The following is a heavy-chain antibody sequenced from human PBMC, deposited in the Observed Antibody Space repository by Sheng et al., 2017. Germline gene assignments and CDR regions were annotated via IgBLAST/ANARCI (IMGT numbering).Heavy chain of an antibody. CDR1: GFTFSSYS. Sequence: EVQLVESGGGLVKPGGSLRLSCAASGFTFSSYSMNWVRQAPGKGLEWVSSISSSSSYIYYADSVKGRFTISRDNAKNSLYLQMNSLRAEDTAVYYCASHRKGSWYDYFDYWGQGTLVTVSS. V-gene: IGHV3-21*01. CDR3: ASHRKGSWYDYFDY. CDR2: ISSSSSYI. D-gene: IGHD6-13*01. J-gene: IGHJ4*02.